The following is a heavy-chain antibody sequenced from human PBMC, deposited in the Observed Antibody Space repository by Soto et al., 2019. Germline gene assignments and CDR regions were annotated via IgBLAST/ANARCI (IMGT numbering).Heavy chain of an antibody. CDR2: IYYSGST. V-gene: IGHV4-59*01. D-gene: IGHD5-18*01. CDR3: ARDNGYSYGYTLGH. CDR1: GGSISSYY. Sequence: PSETLSLTCTVSGGSISSYYWSWIRQPPGKGLKWIGYIYYSGSTNYNPSLKSRVTISEDTSKNQFSLKLSSVTAADTAVYYCARDNGYSYGYTLGHWGQGTLVTVS. J-gene: IGHJ4*02.